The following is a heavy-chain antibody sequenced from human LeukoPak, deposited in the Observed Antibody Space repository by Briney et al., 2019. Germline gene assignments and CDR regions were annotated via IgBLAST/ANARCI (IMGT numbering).Heavy chain of an antibody. J-gene: IGHJ6*03. V-gene: IGHV4-39*01. CDR1: GGSISTSNYY. D-gene: IGHD1-26*01. Sequence: SETLSLTCTVSGGSISTSNYYWSWIRQTPGKGLEWIGNLFYSGSTFYNPTLKSRVTISVDTSKNQFYLKLSSVTAADTAVYYYARVTSGSSRTSYYYYYYYMDVWGKGTTVTVSS. CDR2: LFYSGST. CDR3: ARVTSGSSRTSYYYYYYYMDV.